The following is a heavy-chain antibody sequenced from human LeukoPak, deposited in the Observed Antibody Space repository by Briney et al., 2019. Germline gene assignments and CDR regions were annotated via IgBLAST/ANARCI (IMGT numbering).Heavy chain of an antibody. V-gene: IGHV4-38-2*02. CDR1: GYSISSGYY. Sequence: SETLSLTCTVSGYSISSGYYWGWIRQPPGKGREWIGSIYHSGRTYYNPSLKSRVTISVDTPKNQFSLRLSSVTAADTAVYYCARGGDSSSVGWFDPWGQGTLVTVSS. J-gene: IGHJ5*02. CDR3: ARGGDSSSVGWFDP. D-gene: IGHD6-13*01. CDR2: IYHSGRT.